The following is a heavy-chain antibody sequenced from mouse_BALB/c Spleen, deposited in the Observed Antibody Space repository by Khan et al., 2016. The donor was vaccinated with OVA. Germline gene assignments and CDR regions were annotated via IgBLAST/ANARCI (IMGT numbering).Heavy chain of an antibody. CDR1: GFSLTNYS. V-gene: IGHV2-2*02. CDR2: IWSAGST. D-gene: IGHD2-4*01. Sequence: QVQLQQSGPGLVQPSQSLSITCTVSGFSLTNYSVHWVRQSPGKGLEWLGVIWSAGSTDYNAAFISRMTIRKDNSRSHVFFKMNSLQPTDTARYYCARRGYDYGRGALFAYWGQGTLVTVSA. CDR3: ARRGYDYGRGALFAY. J-gene: IGHJ3*01.